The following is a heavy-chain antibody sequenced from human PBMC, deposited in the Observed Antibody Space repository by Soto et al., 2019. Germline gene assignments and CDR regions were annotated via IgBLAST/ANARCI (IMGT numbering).Heavy chain of an antibody. D-gene: IGHD2-2*01. CDR3: ARDDWGPAHC. CDR1: GFTFSNHW. J-gene: IGHJ4*02. Sequence: EMQLVESGGALVQPGGSLRLSCVASGFTFSNHWMSWVRQAPGKGLEWVANIKEDGSEVWSVDSVKGRFTISRDNAKNSLYLQMSSLRVEDTAVYYCARDDWGPAHCWGQGTLVTVSS. V-gene: IGHV3-7*04. CDR2: IKEDGSEV.